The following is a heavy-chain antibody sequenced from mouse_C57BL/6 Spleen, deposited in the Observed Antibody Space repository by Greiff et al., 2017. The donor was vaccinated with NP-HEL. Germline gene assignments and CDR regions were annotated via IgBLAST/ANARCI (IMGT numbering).Heavy chain of an antibody. CDR1: GYTFTDYN. Sequence: EVQLQQSGPELVKPGASVKMSCKASGYTFTDYNMHWVKQSHGKSLEWIGYINPNNGGTSYNQKFKGKATLTVNKSSSTAYMELRSLTSEDSAVYYCARYELGPYYYAMDYWGQGTSVTVSS. D-gene: IGHD4-1*01. CDR3: ARYELGPYYYAMDY. J-gene: IGHJ4*01. CDR2: INPNNGGT. V-gene: IGHV1-22*01.